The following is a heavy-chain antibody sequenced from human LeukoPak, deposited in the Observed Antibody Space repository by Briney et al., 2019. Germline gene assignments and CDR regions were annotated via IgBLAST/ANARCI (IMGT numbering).Heavy chain of an antibody. J-gene: IGHJ4*02. CDR3: AKAELGVDTFFDY. Sequence: GGPLRLSCAASGFTVSSNYMSWVRQAPGKGLEWVSVIYSGGSTYYADSVKGRFTISRDNSKNTLYLQMNSLGAEDTAFYYCAKAELGVDTFFDYWGQGTLVTVSS. V-gene: IGHV3-66*01. CDR1: GFTVSSNY. D-gene: IGHD3-3*01. CDR2: IYSGGST.